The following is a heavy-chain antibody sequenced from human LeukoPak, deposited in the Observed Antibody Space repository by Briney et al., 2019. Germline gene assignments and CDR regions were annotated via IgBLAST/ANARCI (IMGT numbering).Heavy chain of an antibody. V-gene: IGHV1-2*06. J-gene: IGHJ4*02. CDR3: ARDVVVVAAATPDFDY. CDR2: INPNSGGT. Sequence: GASVKVSCKASGYTFTGYYMHWVRQAPGQELEWMGRINPNSGGTNYAQKFQGRVTMTRDTSIRTAYMELSRLRSDDTAVYYCARDVVVVAAATPDFDYWGQGTLVTVSS. D-gene: IGHD2-15*01. CDR1: GYTFTGYY.